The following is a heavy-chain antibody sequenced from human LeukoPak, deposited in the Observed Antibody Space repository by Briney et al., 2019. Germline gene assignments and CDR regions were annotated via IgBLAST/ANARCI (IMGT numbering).Heavy chain of an antibody. J-gene: IGHJ6*03. CDR1: GGSISSYY. D-gene: IGHD3-22*01. CDR2: IYTSGST. V-gene: IGHV4-4*07. Sequence: SETLSLTCTVSGGSISSYYWSWIRQPAGKGLEWIGRIYTSGSTNYNPSLKSRVTMSVDTSKNQSSLKLSSVTAADTAVYYCARGPLGYYDSSGYHDSYYYYYMDVWGKGTTVTVSS. CDR3: ARGPLGYYDSSGYHDSYYYYYMDV.